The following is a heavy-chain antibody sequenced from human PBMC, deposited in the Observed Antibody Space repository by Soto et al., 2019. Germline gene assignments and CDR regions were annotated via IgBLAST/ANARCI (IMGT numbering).Heavy chain of an antibody. CDR2: ISTYNGNA. D-gene: IGHD3-3*01. V-gene: IGHV1-18*01. CDR1: GHTFTSQG. Sequence: ASVKVSCKASGHTFTSQGISWVRRAPGRGLEWMGYISTYNGNANYAQNLQGRLTMTADTPTSTAYMDLRSLRSGDTAVYYCASCITIFGVVDSLDYWGQGTPVTVSS. CDR3: ASCITIFGVVDSLDY. J-gene: IGHJ4*02.